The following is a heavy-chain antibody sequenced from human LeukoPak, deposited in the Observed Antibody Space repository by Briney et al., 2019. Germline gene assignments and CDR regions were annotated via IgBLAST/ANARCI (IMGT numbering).Heavy chain of an antibody. J-gene: IGHJ5*02. CDR2: IWDDGNNK. V-gene: IGHV3-33*01. CDR1: GFTFTSYG. CDR3: ARDNGEWRLNLFDH. D-gene: IGHD2-8*01. Sequence: GGSLRLSCAASGFTFTSYGMHWVRQAPGKGLDWVALIWDDGNNKYYADSVKGRFTISRDNSKNTLYLQMNSLRAEDTAVYYCARDNGEWRLNLFDHWGQGTLVTVSS.